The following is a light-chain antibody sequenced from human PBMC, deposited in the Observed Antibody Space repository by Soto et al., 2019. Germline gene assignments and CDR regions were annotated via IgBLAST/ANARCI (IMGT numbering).Light chain of an antibody. V-gene: IGLV2-14*01. CDR1: SSDVGGYNY. CDR2: DVS. Sequence: QSVLTQPASVSGSPGQSITISCTGTSSDVGGYNYVSWYQQHPGKAPKLMIYDVSNRPSGVSNRFSGSKSGNTASLTISALQAEDEADNFCRSYTSSGWKVFGTVTTVTV. J-gene: IGLJ1*01. CDR3: RSYTSSGWKV.